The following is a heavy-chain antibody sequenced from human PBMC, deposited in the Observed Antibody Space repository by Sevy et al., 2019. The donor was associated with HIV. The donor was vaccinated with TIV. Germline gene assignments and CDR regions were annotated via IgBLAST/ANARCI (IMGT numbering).Heavy chain of an antibody. V-gene: IGHV3-11*04. CDR1: GFTFSDYY. CDR2: ISTSGSTI. J-gene: IGHJ4*02. Sequence: GGSLRLSCAASGFTFSDYYMSWIRQAPGKGLEWVSYISTSGSTIYYADSVKGRFTISRDNAKNSLYLQMNSLRAEDKAVYYCARGTIFGVVTYYFDFWGQGTLVTVSS. CDR3: ARGTIFGVVTYYFDF. D-gene: IGHD3-3*01.